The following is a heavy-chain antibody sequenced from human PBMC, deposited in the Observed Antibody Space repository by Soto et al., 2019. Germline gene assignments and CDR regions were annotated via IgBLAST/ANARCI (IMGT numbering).Heavy chain of an antibody. CDR1: GFTFTSYA. CDR2: ISGSGDTT. CDR3: AKEPVGPDWYFDL. V-gene: IGHV3-23*01. J-gene: IGHJ2*01. Sequence: GGSLRLSCAASGFTFTSYAMSWVRQAPGKGLEWVSAISGSGDTTYYADSVKGRFTISRDNSKDTLFLQMNSLRAEDTAVYNCAKEPVGPDWYFDLWGRGALVTVSS.